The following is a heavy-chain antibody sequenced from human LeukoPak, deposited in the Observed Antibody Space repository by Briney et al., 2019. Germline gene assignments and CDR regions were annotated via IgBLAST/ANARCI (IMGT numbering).Heavy chain of an antibody. Sequence: SVKVSCKASGGTFSSYAISWVRQAPGQGLEWMGRIIPILGIANYAQKFQGRVTITADKSTSTAYMELSSLRSEDTAVYYCATTVTQEYYYHYGLDVWGQGTTVTVSS. CDR1: GGTFSSYA. V-gene: IGHV1-69*04. CDR2: IIPILGIA. CDR3: ATTVTQEYYYHYGLDV. D-gene: IGHD4-17*01. J-gene: IGHJ6*02.